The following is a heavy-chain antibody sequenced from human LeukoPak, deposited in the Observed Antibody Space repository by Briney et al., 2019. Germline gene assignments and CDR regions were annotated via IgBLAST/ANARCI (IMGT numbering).Heavy chain of an antibody. CDR3: ASLSNDYVWGSYRYTGTDY. V-gene: IGHV4-34*01. CDR1: GWSFSGYY. J-gene: IGHJ4*02. D-gene: IGHD3-16*02. Sequence: PSGTLSLTCAVYGWSFSGYYWSWIRQPPGKGLEWMGVINHSGSTNYNASLKSGGTISVDTSKNQFSLKLSSVTAADTAVYYCASLSNDYVWGSYRYTGTDYWGQGTMVTVSS. CDR2: INHSGST.